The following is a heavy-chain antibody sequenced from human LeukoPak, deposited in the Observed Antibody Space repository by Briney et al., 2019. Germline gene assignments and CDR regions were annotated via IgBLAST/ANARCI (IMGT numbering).Heavy chain of an antibody. D-gene: IGHD2-21*02. CDR1: GYTFTSYY. J-gene: IGHJ5*02. CDR2: INPSGGST. Sequence: ASVTVSCKASGYTFTSYYMHWVRQAPGQGLEWMGIINPSGGSTGYAQKFQGRVTMTRDTSTSTVYMELSSLRSEDTAVYYCARERGCGGDCYSGGWFDPWGQGTLVTVSS. V-gene: IGHV1-46*01. CDR3: ARERGCGGDCYSGGWFDP.